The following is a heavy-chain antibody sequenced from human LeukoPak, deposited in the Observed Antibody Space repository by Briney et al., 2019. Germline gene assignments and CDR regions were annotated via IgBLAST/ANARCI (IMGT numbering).Heavy chain of an antibody. J-gene: IGHJ4*02. CDR1: GGSISSGDYY. V-gene: IGHV4-30-4*03. CDR3: RGYYYDSSGYFDY. D-gene: IGHD3-22*01. Sequence: SQTLSLTCTVSGGSISSGDYYWSWIRQPPGKGLEWIGYIYHSGSTYYNPSLKSRVTISVDRSKNQFSLKLSSVTAADTAVYYCRGYYYDSSGYFDYWGQGTLVTVSS. CDR2: IYHSGST.